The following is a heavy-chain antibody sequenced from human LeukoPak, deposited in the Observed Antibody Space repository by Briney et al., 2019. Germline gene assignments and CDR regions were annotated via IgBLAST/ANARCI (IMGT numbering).Heavy chain of an antibody. Sequence: GGSLRLSCAASGFTFTTYWMHRVRQAPGKGLVWVSGINTDGSDPSYADSVKGRFTISRDNAKDTLYLQMKSLRDEDTAVYYCARDFKDLGAWGQGALVTVSS. CDR3: ARDFKDLGA. V-gene: IGHV3-74*01. D-gene: IGHD3-16*01. J-gene: IGHJ5*02. CDR2: INTDGSDP. CDR1: GFTFTTYW.